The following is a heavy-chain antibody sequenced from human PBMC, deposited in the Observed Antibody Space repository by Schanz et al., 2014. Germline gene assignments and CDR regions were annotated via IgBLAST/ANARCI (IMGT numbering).Heavy chain of an antibody. J-gene: IGHJ4*02. CDR3: AKNQYDDVDLSSFYFDF. CDR1: GFIVRSNY. Sequence: EVQLLESGGGLVQPGGSLRLSCAVSGFIVRSNYMTWVRQAPGKGLEWVSFVHPGGSTYYPDSVKGRFTISRDSSKNTLYLQMNSLRHEDTAIYYCAKNQYDDVDLSSFYFDFWGQGTLVTVSS. CDR2: VHPGGST. V-gene: IGHV3-66*01. D-gene: IGHD3-10*02.